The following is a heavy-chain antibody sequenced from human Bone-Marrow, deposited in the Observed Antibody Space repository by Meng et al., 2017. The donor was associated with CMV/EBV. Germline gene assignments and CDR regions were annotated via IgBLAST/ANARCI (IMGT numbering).Heavy chain of an antibody. D-gene: IGHD1-26*01. CDR3: VAHLVGIGGRGY. CDR2: IYNTGRD. CDR1: GASVSSDDYH. Sequence: SETLSLTCTVYGASVSSDDYHWSWIRQPPGKELEWIGQIYNTGRDTFNPSLQSRVTISADTSKNQFSLKLTSVTTADTAVYFCVAHLVGIGGRGYWGQGTVVTVSS. V-gene: IGHV4-61*08. J-gene: IGHJ4*02.